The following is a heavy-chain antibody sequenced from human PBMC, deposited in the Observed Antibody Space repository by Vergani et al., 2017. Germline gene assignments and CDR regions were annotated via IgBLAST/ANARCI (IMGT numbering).Heavy chain of an antibody. J-gene: IGHJ3*02. D-gene: IGHD2-2*01. CDR3: ARVGPVVPAAMDYDAFDI. CDR2: IYYSGST. Sequence: QVQLQESGPGLVKPSETLYLTCTVSGGSISSYYWSWIRQLPGKGLEWIGYIYYSGSTNYNPSLKSRVTISVDTSKNQFSLKLSSVTAADTAVYYCARVGPVVPAAMDYDAFDIWGQGTMVTVSS. CDR1: GGSISSYY. V-gene: IGHV4-59*01.